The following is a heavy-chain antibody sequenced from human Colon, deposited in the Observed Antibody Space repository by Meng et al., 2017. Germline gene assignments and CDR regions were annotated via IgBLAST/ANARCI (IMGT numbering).Heavy chain of an antibody. CDR3: ARDRKHYGERGWFDP. D-gene: IGHD4-17*01. V-gene: IGHV4-30-4*01. J-gene: IGHJ5*02. Sequence: RGCAPGPGYPSQPLSSHCHVSGGSISSGDYYWSWIRQPPGKGLEWIGYIYYSGSTYSNASLKSRVTISIDRSKNQFSLKLSSVTAADTAVYYCARDRKHYGERGWFDPWGQGTLVTVSS. CDR1: GGSISSGDYY. CDR2: IYYSGST.